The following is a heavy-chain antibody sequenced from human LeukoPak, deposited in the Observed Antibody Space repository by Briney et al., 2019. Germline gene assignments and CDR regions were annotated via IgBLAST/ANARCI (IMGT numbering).Heavy chain of an antibody. Sequence: SQTLSLTCAVSGGSFSSGDYSWSWIRQPPGKGLEWIGYIYYSGSTNYNPSLKSRVTISVDTSKNQFSLKLSSVTAADTAVYYCARVGYGDHFDYWGQGTLVTVSS. CDR2: IYYSGST. D-gene: IGHD4-17*01. J-gene: IGHJ4*02. V-gene: IGHV4-61*08. CDR3: ARVGYGDHFDY. CDR1: GGSFSSGDYS.